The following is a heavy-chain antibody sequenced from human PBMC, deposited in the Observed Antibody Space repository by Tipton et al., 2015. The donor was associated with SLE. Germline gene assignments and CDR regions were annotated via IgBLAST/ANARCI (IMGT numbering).Heavy chain of an antibody. V-gene: IGHV3-49*04. Sequence: SLRLSCAASGFTFSSYGMHWVRQAPGKGLEWVGFIRNKAYGGTTEHAASVKGRFTISRDDSKSIAYLQMNSLKTEDTAVYYCTRGGGYRLAYFDYWGQGTLVTVSS. CDR1: GFTFSSYG. CDR3: TRGGGYRLAYFDY. CDR2: IRNKAYGGTT. D-gene: IGHD5-24*01. J-gene: IGHJ4*02.